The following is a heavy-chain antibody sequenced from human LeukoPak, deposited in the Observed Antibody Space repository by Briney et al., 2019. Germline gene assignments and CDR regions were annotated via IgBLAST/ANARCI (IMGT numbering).Heavy chain of an antibody. CDR1: GGSFSGYY. Sequence: SETLSLTCAVYGGSFSGYYWSWIRQPPGKGLEWIGEINHSGSTNYNPSLKSRVTISVDTSKNQFSLKLSSVTAADTAVYYCAREIPRIVGAEDAFDIWGQGTMVTVSS. V-gene: IGHV4-34*01. CDR2: INHSGST. J-gene: IGHJ3*02. CDR3: AREIPRIVGAEDAFDI. D-gene: IGHD1-26*01.